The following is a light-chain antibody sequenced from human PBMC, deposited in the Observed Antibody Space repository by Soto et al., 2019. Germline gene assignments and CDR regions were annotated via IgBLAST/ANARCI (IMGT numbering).Light chain of an antibody. CDR2: AAS. V-gene: IGKV1-8*01. CDR1: QGISSY. J-gene: IGKJ2*01. CDR3: QQYYSYPHT. Sequence: AIRMTQSPSSFSASTGDRVTITCRASQGISSYLAWYQQKPGKAPKLLIYAASTLQSGVPSRFSGSGCGTDFTLTISCLQSEDFATYYCQQYYSYPHTFGQGTKLEIK.